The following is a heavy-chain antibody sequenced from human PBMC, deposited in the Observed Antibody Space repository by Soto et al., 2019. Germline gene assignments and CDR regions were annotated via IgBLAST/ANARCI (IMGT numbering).Heavy chain of an antibody. D-gene: IGHD5-12*01. CDR2: ISSSSSYI. J-gene: IGHJ6*02. CDR3: ARDSGYDAYGGRYYYYGMDV. V-gene: IGHV3-21*01. Sequence: SLRLSCAASGFTFSSYSMNWVRQAPGKGLEWVSSISSSSSYIYYADSVKGRFTISRDNAKNSLYLQMNSLRAEDTAVYYCARDSGYDAYGGRYYYYGMDVWGQGTTVTVSS. CDR1: GFTFSSYS.